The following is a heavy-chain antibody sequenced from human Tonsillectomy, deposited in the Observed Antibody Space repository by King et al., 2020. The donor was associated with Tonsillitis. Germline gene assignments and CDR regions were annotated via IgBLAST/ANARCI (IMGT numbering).Heavy chain of an antibody. CDR3: AREGSPADYYYYYGMDV. Sequence: VQLVESGGGLIQPGGSLRLSCAASGFIVSSSYMSWVRQAPGKGLEWVSVISSDSSTYYADSVKGRFTISRDNSKNTLYLQMNSLRAEDTAVYYCAREGSPADYYYYYGMDVWGQGTTVTVSS. J-gene: IGHJ6*02. CDR1: GFIVSSSY. D-gene: IGHD1-26*01. V-gene: IGHV3-53*01. CDR2: ISSDSST.